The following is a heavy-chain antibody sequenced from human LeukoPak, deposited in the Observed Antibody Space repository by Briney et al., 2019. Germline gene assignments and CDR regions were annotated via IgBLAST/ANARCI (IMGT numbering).Heavy chain of an antibody. D-gene: IGHD3-22*01. J-gene: IGHJ5*02. CDR1: GGSFSSSY. CDR3: ARISYYDSIENWFDP. CDR2: IHYTGST. Sequence: SETLSLTCAVYGGSFSSSYWSWIRQPPGKGLEWIGYIHYTGSTNNNPSLRSRVTISVDTSKNQFSLKLTSVTAADTAVYYCARISYYDSIENWFDPWGQGTLVTVSS. V-gene: IGHV4-59*08.